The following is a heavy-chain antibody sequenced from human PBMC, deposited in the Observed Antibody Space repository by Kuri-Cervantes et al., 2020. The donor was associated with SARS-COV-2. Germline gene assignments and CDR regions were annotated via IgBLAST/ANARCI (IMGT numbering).Heavy chain of an antibody. Sequence: GGSLRLSCAASGFTFSSYAMSWVRQAPGKGLEWVSAISGSGGSTYYADSVKGRFTISRDNSKNTLYLQMNSLRAEDTAVYYCARGPSVTIFGVAYDYYMDVWGKGTTVTVSS. D-gene: IGHD3-3*01. CDR3: ARGPSVTIFGVAYDYYMDV. CDR2: ISGSGGST. CDR1: GFTFSSYA. J-gene: IGHJ6*03. V-gene: IGHV3-23*01.